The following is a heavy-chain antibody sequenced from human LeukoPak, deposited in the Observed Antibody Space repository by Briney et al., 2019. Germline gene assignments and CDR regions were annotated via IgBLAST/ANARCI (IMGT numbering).Heavy chain of an antibody. J-gene: IGHJ3*02. V-gene: IGHV3-23*01. CDR1: GFTFSSYA. CDR3: AKEGNYDFWSGYYTFRGAFDI. Sequence: GGSLRLSCAASGFTFSSYAMSWVRQAPGKGLEWVSAISGSGGSTYYADSVKGRFTISRDNSKNTLYLQMNSLRAEDTAVYYCAKEGNYDFWSGYYTFRGAFDIWGQGTMVTVSS. CDR2: ISGSGGST. D-gene: IGHD3-3*01.